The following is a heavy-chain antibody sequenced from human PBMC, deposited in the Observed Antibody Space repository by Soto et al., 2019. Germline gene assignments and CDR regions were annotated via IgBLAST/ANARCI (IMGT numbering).Heavy chain of an antibody. CDR1: GDSISSVAHY. CDR2: LYYTGST. D-gene: IGHD6-13*01. Sequence: HLQGSGPGLLKPSETLSLTCSVSGDSISSVAHYWAWVRQPPGKGLEWIGSLYYTGSTYYNPSLKTRAAISIDTSKNQFSLNLMSTTAADTAVYYCARHSTNTSWYYGWFDPWGHGTLVTVSS. J-gene: IGHJ5*02. V-gene: IGHV4-39*01. CDR3: ARHSTNTSWYYGWFDP.